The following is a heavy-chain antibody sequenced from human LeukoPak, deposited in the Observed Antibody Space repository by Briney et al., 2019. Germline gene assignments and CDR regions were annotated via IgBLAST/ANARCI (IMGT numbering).Heavy chain of an antibody. CDR3: ASLYCSRGSCAFDV. CDR1: GFTFSSYE. J-gene: IGHJ5*02. V-gene: IGHV3-48*03. D-gene: IGHD2-15*01. Sequence: GGSLRLSCAASGFTFSSYEMNWVRQAPGKGLEWVSYISSSGSTIYYADSVKGRFTISRDNAKNSLYLQMNSLRAEDTAMYYCASLYCSRGSCAFDVWGQGTLVTVSS. CDR2: ISSSGSTI.